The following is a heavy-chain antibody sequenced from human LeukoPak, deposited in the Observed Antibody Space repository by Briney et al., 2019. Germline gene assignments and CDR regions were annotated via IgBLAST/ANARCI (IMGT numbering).Heavy chain of an antibody. V-gene: IGHV4-31*03. D-gene: IGHD3-10*01. CDR1: GGSISSGGYY. J-gene: IGHJ4*02. CDR3: ARGGLRLTLIRGIIPFDY. CDR2: IHYSGST. Sequence: PSQTLSLTCTVSGGSISSGGYYWSWIRQHPGKGLEWIGHIHYSGSTYYNPSLQSRVTISPATSKNQFSLKLNSVTAADTAVYYCARGGLRLTLIRGIIPFDYWGLGTLVTVSS.